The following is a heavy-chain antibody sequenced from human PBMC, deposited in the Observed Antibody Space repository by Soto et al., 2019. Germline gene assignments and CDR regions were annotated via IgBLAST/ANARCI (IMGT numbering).Heavy chain of an antibody. D-gene: IGHD4-17*01. J-gene: IGHJ3*02. CDR1: GFTISSYW. CDR3: ARLDYGDFMRGAFDI. Sequence: EVQLVESAGGLVQPGGSLRLSCAASGFTISSYWMSWVRQAPGQGLEWVANIKQDGSEQYYVDSVKGRFTISRDNAKNSLYLQMNSLRAEDTSVYYCARLDYGDFMRGAFDIWGQGTMVTVSS. V-gene: IGHV3-7*01. CDR2: IKQDGSEQ.